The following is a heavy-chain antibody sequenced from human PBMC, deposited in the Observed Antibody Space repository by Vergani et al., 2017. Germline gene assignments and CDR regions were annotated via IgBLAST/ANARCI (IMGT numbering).Heavy chain of an antibody. J-gene: IGHJ3*02. Sequence: EVQLVESGGGLVQPGGSLRLSCVGSGFTFSTYSMNWVRQAPGKGLEWVSYISTDASTTYYGDSVKGRFTISSDNAKNSLYLQMNSLRAEDTAVYFCAREPLRTYDSSGYYFHDAFDIWGQGTMVTVSS. CDR2: ISTDASTT. CDR3: AREPLRTYDSSGYYFHDAFDI. V-gene: IGHV3-48*01. CDR1: GFTFSTYS. D-gene: IGHD3-22*01.